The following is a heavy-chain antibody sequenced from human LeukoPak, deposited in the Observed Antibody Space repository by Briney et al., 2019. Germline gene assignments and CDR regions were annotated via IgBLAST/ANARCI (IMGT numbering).Heavy chain of an antibody. J-gene: IGHJ6*03. CDR1: GYTFSDYG. CDR3: ARVGLVDNEYGFYFYMDV. Sequence: GASVKVSCKPSGYTFSDYGITWVRQAPGQGIEWMGWISGYNGNTNYAESLQGRVTMTIDTCTSTAYMDLRSLRSDDTAVYYCARVGLVDNEYGFYFYMDVWGKGTTVIVSS. V-gene: IGHV1-18*01. CDR2: ISGYNGNT. D-gene: IGHD4/OR15-4a*01.